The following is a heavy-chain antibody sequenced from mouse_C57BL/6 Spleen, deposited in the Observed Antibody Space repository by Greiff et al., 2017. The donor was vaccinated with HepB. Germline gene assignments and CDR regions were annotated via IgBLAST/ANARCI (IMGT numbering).Heavy chain of an antibody. CDR1: GYTFTSYW. D-gene: IGHD1-1*01. J-gene: IGHJ3*01. V-gene: IGHV1-52*01. CDR3: ARGAYYYGSSLAWFAY. CDR2: IDPSDSET. Sequence: QVQLKQPGAELVRPGSSVKLSCKASGYTFTSYWMHWVKQRPIQGLEWIGNIDPSDSETHYNQKFKDKATLTVDKSSSTAYMQLSSLTSEDSAVYYCARGAYYYGSSLAWFAYWGQGTLVTVSA.